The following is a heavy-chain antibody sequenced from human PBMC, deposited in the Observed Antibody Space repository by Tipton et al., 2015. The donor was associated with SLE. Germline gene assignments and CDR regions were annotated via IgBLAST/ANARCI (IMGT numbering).Heavy chain of an antibody. V-gene: IGHV3-9*01. CDR2: LSWNSVMT. CDR1: GFTFSSYA. CDR3: VKDTYLLVGGTPFDS. Sequence: SLRLSCAASGFTFSSYAMHWVRQAPGKGLEWVSGLSWNSVMTGYADSVKGRFTISRDNAKNSLFLEMNNLRAEDTALYYCVKDTYLLVGGTPFDSWGQGTLVTVSS. J-gene: IGHJ4*02. D-gene: IGHD1-26*01.